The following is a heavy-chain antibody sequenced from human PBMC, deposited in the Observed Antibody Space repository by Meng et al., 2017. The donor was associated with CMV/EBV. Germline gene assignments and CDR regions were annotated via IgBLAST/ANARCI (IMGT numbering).Heavy chain of an antibody. CDR1: GGSISSSSYY. J-gene: IGHJ4*02. Sequence: SETLSLTCTVSGGSISSSSYYWGWIRQPPGKGLEWIGSIYYSGSTYYNPSLKSRVTISVDTSKNQFSLKLSSVTAADTAVYYCARSHTAMTLSNIYFDYWGQGTLVTVSS. D-gene: IGHD5-18*01. CDR3: ARSHTAMTLSNIYFDY. CDR2: IYYSGST. V-gene: IGHV4-39*07.